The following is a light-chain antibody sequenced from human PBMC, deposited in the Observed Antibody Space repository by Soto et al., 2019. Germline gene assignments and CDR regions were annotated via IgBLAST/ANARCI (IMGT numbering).Light chain of an antibody. V-gene: IGLV1-40*01. CDR3: QYYDSSLSGYV. Sequence: QSVLTQPPSVSGAPGQRVTISCTGSSSNIGAGYDVHWYQQLPGTAPKLLIYCNSNRTSGVPDRFSGSKSGTSASLAITGLQAEDDADYYCQYYDSSLSGYVFGTGTKLTVL. CDR2: CNS. J-gene: IGLJ1*01. CDR1: SSNIGAGYD.